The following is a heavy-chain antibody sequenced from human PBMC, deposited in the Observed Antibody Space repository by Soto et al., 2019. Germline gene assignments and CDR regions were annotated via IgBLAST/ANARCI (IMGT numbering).Heavy chain of an antibody. CDR3: ARWGYCSSTSCSVGWFDP. D-gene: IGHD2-2*01. Sequence: PSETLSLTCTVSGGSISSYYWSWIRQPPGKGLKWIGYIYYSGSTNYNPSLKSRVTISVDTSKNQFSLKLSSVTAADTAVYYCARWGYCSSTSCSVGWFDPWGQGTLVTVPQ. CDR2: IYYSGST. V-gene: IGHV4-59*01. J-gene: IGHJ5*02. CDR1: GGSISSYY.